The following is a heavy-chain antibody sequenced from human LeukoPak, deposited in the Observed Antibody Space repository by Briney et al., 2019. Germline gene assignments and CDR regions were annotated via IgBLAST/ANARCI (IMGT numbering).Heavy chain of an antibody. Sequence: GASVKVSCKASGDTFSSYKISWVRQAPGEGLEWMGGIIPMFGSADYSQKFQGRVTITADESTGTAYMELSSLTSEDTAMYYCARVSGYTAMVNAFDIWGQGTMVTVSS. J-gene: IGHJ3*02. V-gene: IGHV1-69*13. CDR2: IIPMFGSA. D-gene: IGHD5-18*01. CDR1: GDTFSSYK. CDR3: ARVSGYTAMVNAFDI.